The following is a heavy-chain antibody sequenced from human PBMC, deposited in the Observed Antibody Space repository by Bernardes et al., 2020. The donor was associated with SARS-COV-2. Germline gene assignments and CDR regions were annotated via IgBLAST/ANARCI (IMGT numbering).Heavy chain of an antibody. CDR1: GYTLTNYW. Sequence: GESLKISCKADGYTLTNYWVGWVRQMPGRGLEWMGSIYPSDSDTRYSPSFQGQVTMSVDTSIATAYLQWSSLKASDTAMYFCARAEPYYYQSSDSYSWYFDFWGQGTLVAVSS. J-gene: IGHJ4*02. D-gene: IGHD3-22*01. CDR2: IYPSDSDT. V-gene: IGHV5-51*03. CDR3: ARAEPYYYQSSDSYSWYFDF.